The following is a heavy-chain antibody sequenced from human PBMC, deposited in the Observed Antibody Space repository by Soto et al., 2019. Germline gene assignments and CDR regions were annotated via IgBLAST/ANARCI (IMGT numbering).Heavy chain of an antibody. CDR2: ISGSGGST. D-gene: IGHD3-9*01. CDR3: AKEFYDSVTGFLGGFDY. J-gene: IGHJ4*02. CDR1: GLTFSNYA. V-gene: IGHV3-23*01. Sequence: QPGGSLRLSCAASGLTFSNYAVTWVRQAPGKGLEWVSTISGSGGSTYYADSVKGRFTISRDNAKNSLHLQMNSLRAEDTAVYYCAKEFYDSVTGFLGGFDYWGQGALVTVSS.